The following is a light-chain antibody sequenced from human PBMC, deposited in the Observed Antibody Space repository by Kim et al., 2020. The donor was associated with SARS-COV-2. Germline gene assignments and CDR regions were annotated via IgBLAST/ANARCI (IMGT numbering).Light chain of an antibody. V-gene: IGLV3-1*01. Sequence: VSPGQTASITCSGDKLGDKYACWYQQKPGQSPVAVIHQDNKRPSGIPERFSGSNSGNTATLTISGTQAMDEADYYCQAWDSNVAVFGGGTQLTVL. J-gene: IGLJ2*01. CDR1: KLGDKY. CDR2: QDN. CDR3: QAWDSNVAV.